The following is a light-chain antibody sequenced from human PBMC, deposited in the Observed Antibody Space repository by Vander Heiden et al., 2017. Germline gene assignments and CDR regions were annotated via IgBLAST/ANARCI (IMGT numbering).Light chain of an antibody. CDR1: QGLGND. J-gene: IGKJ1*01. Sequence: AIQMTQSPSSLSASVGDRVTITCRASQGLGNDLGWYQQKPGKDPKLRSFGACSLQSGVPSRFSGSGSGTDFTLRISSLQPEDFATYYCLQDYNFPRAFGQGTKVEIK. CDR2: GAC. CDR3: LQDYNFPRA. V-gene: IGKV1-6*01.